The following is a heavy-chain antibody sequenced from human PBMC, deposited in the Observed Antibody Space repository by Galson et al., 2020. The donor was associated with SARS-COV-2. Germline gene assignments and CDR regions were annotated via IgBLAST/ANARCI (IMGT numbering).Heavy chain of an antibody. D-gene: IGHD4-4*01. Sequence: GGSLRLSCAASGFTFSSYGMHWVRKAPGKGLEWVAVIWYDGSNKYYADSVKGRFTISRDNSKNTLYLQMNSLRAEDTAVYYCARGGTTRFDYWGQGTLVTVS. CDR2: IWYDGSNK. CDR3: ARGGTTRFDY. V-gene: IGHV3-33*01. J-gene: IGHJ4*02. CDR1: GFTFSSYG.